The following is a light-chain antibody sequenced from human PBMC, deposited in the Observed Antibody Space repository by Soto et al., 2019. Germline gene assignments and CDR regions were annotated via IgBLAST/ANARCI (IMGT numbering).Light chain of an antibody. Sequence: EIVLTQSPGTLCLSPGEIATLSFSTSQSVRSSHLAWYQQKPGQAPRLLIYGASSRATGIPDRFSGSGSGTDFTLTISRLEPEDFAVYHCQQYSSSPLTFGGGTKVDIK. V-gene: IGKV3-20*01. CDR3: QQYSSSPLT. CDR1: QSVRSSH. J-gene: IGKJ4*01. CDR2: GAS.